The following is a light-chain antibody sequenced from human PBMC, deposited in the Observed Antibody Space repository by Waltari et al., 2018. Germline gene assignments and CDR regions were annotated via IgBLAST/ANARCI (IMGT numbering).Light chain of an antibody. CDR2: WSS. J-gene: IGKJ2*01. Sequence: DIVMTQSPDSLAVSLGERATINCKSSQSVFHNSNNKNYLAWFQQKAGQPPKLLVYWSSIRQSGFPDRFSGCGSETDFTLSICGLQAEVFSVYYCLQYFSGLYTFGHVIRLDI. CDR1: QSVFHNSNNKNY. V-gene: IGKV4-1*01. CDR3: LQYFSGLYT.